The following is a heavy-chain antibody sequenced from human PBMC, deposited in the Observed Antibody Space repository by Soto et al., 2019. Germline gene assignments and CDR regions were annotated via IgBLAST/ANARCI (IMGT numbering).Heavy chain of an antibody. CDR1: GFTFSSYS. CDR3: ARGGEYCSSTSCYGLDP. CDR2: ISSSTSYI. D-gene: IGHD2-2*01. V-gene: IGHV3-21*01. J-gene: IGHJ5*02. Sequence: SLRLSCAASGFTFSSYSMNWVRQAPGKGLEWVSSISSSTSYIYYADSLKGRFTISRDNAKNSLYLQMNSLRAEDTAVYYCARGGEYCSSTSCYGLDPWGQGTLVTVSS.